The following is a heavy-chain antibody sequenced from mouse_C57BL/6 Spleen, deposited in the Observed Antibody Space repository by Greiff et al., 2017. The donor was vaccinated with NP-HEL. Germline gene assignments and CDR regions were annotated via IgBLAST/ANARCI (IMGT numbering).Heavy chain of an antibody. CDR2: IDPSDSYT. V-gene: IGHV1-69*01. J-gene: IGHJ4*01. CDR3: ARRAQGMDY. CDR1: GYTFTSYW. Sequence: QVQLKQPGAELVMPGASVKLSCKASGYTFTSYWMHWVKQRPGQGLEWIGEIDPSDSYTNYNQKFKGKSTLTVDKSSSTAYMQLSSLTSEDSAVYYCARRAQGMDYWGQGTSVTVSS. D-gene: IGHD3-2*02.